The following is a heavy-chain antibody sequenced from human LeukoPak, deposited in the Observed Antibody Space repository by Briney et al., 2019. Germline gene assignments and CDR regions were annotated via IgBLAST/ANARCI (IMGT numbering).Heavy chain of an antibody. V-gene: IGHV3-48*02. J-gene: IGHJ3*02. Sequence: PGRSLRLSCAASGFTFSPYWMHWVRQAPGKGLEWISYISGSGSVSYYEDSVKGRFTISRDNAKNSLYLQMNSLRDEDTALYYCARDGGFGFLAAFDIWGQGSMVTVSS. CDR2: ISGSGSVS. D-gene: IGHD3-10*01. CDR3: ARDGGFGFLAAFDI. CDR1: GFTFSPYW.